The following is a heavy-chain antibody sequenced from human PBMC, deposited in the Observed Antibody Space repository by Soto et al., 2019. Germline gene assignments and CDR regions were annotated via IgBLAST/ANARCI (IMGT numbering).Heavy chain of an antibody. CDR3: ARDSRPKDYCYGMDV. Sequence: SVKVSCKASGGTFSSYAISWVRQAPGQGLEWMGGIIPIFGTANYAQKFQGRVTITAGESTSTAYMELSSLRSEDTAVYYCARDSRPKDYCYGMDVWGQGTTVTVSS. CDR1: GGTFSSYA. J-gene: IGHJ6*02. CDR2: IIPIFGTA. V-gene: IGHV1-69*13.